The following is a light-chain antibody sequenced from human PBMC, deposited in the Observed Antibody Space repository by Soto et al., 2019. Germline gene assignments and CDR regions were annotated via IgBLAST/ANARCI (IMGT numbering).Light chain of an antibody. CDR2: GAS. J-gene: IGKJ2*01. CDR1: QSVSSSY. Sequence: EIVLTQSPGTLSLSPGERATLSCRADQSVSSSYLAWYQQKPGQAPRLLIYGASSRATGIPDRFSGSGSGTDFTLTISRLEPEDFAVYYCQQFDTSRHTFGQGTKLEIK. CDR3: QQFDTSRHT. V-gene: IGKV3-20*01.